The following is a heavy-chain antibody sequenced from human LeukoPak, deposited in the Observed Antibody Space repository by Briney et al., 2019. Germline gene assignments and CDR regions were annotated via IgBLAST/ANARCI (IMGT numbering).Heavy chain of an antibody. D-gene: IGHD3-10*01. CDR3: ARVFHPINGYGSGSYSFLGSLDP. J-gene: IGHJ5*02. Sequence: SVTVSCKASGGTFSSYTIIWVRQAPGQGLAWMGGIIPIFNTANYAQEFQGRVTMTADESTRTAYMELTSLRSEDTAVYYCARVFHPINGYGSGSYSFLGSLDPWGQGTLVTVSS. V-gene: IGHV1-69*13. CDR1: GGTFSSYT. CDR2: IIPIFNTA.